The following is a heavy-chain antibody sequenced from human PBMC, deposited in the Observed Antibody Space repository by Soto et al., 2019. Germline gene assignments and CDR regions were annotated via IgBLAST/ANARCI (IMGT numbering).Heavy chain of an antibody. CDR3: ARDELELRLLPPGY. CDR2: ISSNSSTI. J-gene: IGHJ4*02. D-gene: IGHD1-7*01. Sequence: GGSLRLSCAASGFTFSSYSMNWVRQAPGKGLEWVADISSNSSTIYYADSVKGRFTISRDNAKNTLYLQMNSLRAEDTAVYYCARDELELRLLPPGYWGQGTLVTVSS. CDR1: GFTFSSYS. V-gene: IGHV3-48*01.